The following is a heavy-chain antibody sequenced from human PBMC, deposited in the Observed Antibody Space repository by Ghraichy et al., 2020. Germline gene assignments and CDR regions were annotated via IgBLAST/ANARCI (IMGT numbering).Heavy chain of an antibody. J-gene: IGHJ3*02. Sequence: SVKVSCKASGGTFSSYAISWVRQAPGQGLEWMGGIIPIFGTANYAQKFQGRVTITTDESTSTAYMELSSLRSEDTAVYYCARDRKVRGVIIDDDAFDIWGQGTMVTVSS. CDR2: IIPIFGTA. D-gene: IGHD3-10*01. V-gene: IGHV1-69*05. CDR1: GGTFSSYA. CDR3: ARDRKVRGVIIDDDAFDI.